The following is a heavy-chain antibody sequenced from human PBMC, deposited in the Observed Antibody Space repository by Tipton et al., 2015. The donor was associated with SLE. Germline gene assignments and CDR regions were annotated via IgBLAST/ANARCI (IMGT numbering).Heavy chain of an antibody. CDR3: ARLPSGLAGSRSPWFDP. CDR2: IFHSGNT. J-gene: IGHJ5*02. Sequence: TLSLTCTVSGGSITSSGFHWGWIRQPPGKGLEWIGGIFHSGNTYYNPSLKSRVTISLDTSRNQISLKLTSVRAADTAVYYCARLPSGLAGSRSPWFDPWGQGTLVTVSS. V-gene: IGHV4-39*07. D-gene: IGHD6-19*01. CDR1: GGSITSSGFH.